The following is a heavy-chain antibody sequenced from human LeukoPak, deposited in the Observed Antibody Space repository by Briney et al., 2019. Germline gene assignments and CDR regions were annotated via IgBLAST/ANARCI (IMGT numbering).Heavy chain of an antibody. CDR3: AKAGSHSYFDD. CDR2: INPNGDST. D-gene: IGHD6-19*01. V-gene: IGHV3-23*01. Sequence: GGSLRLSCAASGFTFSNDSMNWVRQAPGRGLEWVSAINPNGDSTYYADSVKGRFTISRDNSKNTLYLQMNSLRAEDTAVYFCAKAGSHSYFDDWGQGTLVTVSA. J-gene: IGHJ4*02. CDR1: GFTFSNDS.